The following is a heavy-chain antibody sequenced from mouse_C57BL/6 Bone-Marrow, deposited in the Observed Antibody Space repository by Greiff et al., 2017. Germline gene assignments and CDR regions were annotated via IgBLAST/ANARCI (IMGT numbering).Heavy chain of an antibody. CDR1: GYAFSSSW. Sequence: VQLQQSGPELVKPGASVKISCKASGYAFSSSWMNWVKQRPGKGLEWIGRIYPGDGDTNYNGKVTGKATLTADKSSSTAYMQLSILTSDDSAVYFCARYDGSSSYWYFDVWGTGTTVTVSS. CDR2: IYPGDGDT. D-gene: IGHD1-1*01. J-gene: IGHJ1*03. CDR3: ARYDGSSSYWYFDV. V-gene: IGHV1-82*01.